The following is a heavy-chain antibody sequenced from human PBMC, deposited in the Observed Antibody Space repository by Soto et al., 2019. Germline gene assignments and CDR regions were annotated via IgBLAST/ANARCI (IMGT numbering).Heavy chain of an antibody. CDR1: GDSVSSGNYY. CDR2: IHHTGST. J-gene: IGHJ4*02. D-gene: IGHD6-13*01. CDR3: AAGEASSRNLAPYYLDF. Sequence: SETLSLTCSVSGDSVSSGNYYWSWIRQPPGKGLEWIGYIHHTGSTNYNSSLRSRVTISEDTSKNQFSLKLLSVTTADTAVYFCAAGEASSRNLAPYYLDFWGQGTLVTVS. V-gene: IGHV4-61*01.